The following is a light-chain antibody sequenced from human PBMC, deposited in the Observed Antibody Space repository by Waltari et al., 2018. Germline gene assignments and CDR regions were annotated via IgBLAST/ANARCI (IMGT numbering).Light chain of an antibody. J-gene: IGKJ4*01. V-gene: IGKV2-28*01. CDR3: MQTLQTPLT. CDR1: QSLPHSTGNIY. Sequence: DIVMTQSPLSLPVTPGDPASISCRSSQSLPHSTGNIYLGWYLQKPGQSPRLLFYLGANRASGVPDRFSGSVSGTDFTLKISRVEAEDVGVYDCMQTLQTPLTFGGGTKVEIK. CDR2: LGA.